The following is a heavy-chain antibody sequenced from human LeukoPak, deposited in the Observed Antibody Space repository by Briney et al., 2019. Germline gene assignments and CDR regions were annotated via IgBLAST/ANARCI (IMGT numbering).Heavy chain of an antibody. CDR3: ARDVYSGYDLGYYYYGMDV. CDR2: IEQDGSEK. D-gene: IGHD5-12*01. V-gene: IGHV3-7*01. J-gene: IGHJ6*02. Sequence: HPGGSLRLSCAASGFTFSSYWMSWVRQAPGKGLEWVANIEQDGSEKYYVDSAKGRFTISRDNAKNSLYLQMNSLRAEDTAVYYCARDVYSGYDLGYYYYGMDVWGQRTTVTVSS. CDR1: GFTFSSYW.